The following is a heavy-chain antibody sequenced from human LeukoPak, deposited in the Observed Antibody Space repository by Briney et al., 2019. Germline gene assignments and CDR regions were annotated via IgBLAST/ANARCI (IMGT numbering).Heavy chain of an antibody. V-gene: IGHV3-33*01. CDR2: LLYDGNTK. J-gene: IGHJ6*03. Sequence: GGSLRLSCAASGFSLSNFGMHWVRQAPGKGLEWVAALLYDGNTKHYADFVKGRFTISRDISKNTFYLQMNSLTAEDTAVYYCARDHRPEIQYYYMDVWGKGTTVAVSS. CDR1: GFSLSNFG. D-gene: IGHD1-14*01. CDR3: ARDHRPEIQYYYMDV.